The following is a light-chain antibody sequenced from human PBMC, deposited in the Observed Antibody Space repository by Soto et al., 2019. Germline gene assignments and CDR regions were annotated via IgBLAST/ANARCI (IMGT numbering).Light chain of an antibody. CDR2: DAS. Sequence: EIVLIQSPATLSLSPGERATLSCRASQSVDRYLAWYQQKPGQAPRLLIYDASNRATGIPARFSGSGSGTDFTLTISSLEPEDFAVYYCQQRQYWPPITFGQGTRLEIK. V-gene: IGKV3-11*01. CDR3: QQRQYWPPIT. J-gene: IGKJ5*01. CDR1: QSVDRY.